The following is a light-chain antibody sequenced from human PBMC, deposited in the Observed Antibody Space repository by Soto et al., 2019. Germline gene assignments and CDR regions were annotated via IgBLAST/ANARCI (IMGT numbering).Light chain of an antibody. CDR1: QSVTISF. J-gene: IGKJ3*01. V-gene: IGKV3-20*01. CDR2: TTS. CDR3: QKCGGSPLFS. Sequence: EIVLTQSPATLCLSPGEIATLSCTAIQSVTISFLAWYQRKPGQAPRLLIHTTSTTATDIPDRLSGSESGKDFTLNISRLQQEDCAVNYCQKCGGSPLFSFGPRTRVDIK.